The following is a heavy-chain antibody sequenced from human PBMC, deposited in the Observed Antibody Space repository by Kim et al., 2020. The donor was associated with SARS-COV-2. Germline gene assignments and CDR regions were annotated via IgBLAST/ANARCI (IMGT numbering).Heavy chain of an antibody. CDR1: GYTFTSYA. D-gene: IGHD5-12*01. CDR2: INAGNGNT. J-gene: IGHJ6*02. V-gene: IGHV1-3*01. Sequence: ASVKVSCKASGYTFTSYAMHWVRQAPGQRLEWMGWINAGNGNTKYSQKFQGRVTITRDTSASTAYMELSSLRSEDTAVYYCASQGTGVYSGYDAPWYYYYGMDVWGQGTTVTVSS. CDR3: ASQGTGVYSGYDAPWYYYYGMDV.